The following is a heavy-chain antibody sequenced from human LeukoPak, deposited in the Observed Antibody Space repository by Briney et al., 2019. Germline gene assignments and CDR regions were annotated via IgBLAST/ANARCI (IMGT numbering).Heavy chain of an antibody. D-gene: IGHD2-2*01. CDR2: IYTSGST. Sequence: SETLSLTCAVSGGSITSDNYSWSWIRQPPGKGLEWIGYIYTSGSTNYNPSLKSRVTMSVDTSKNQFSLKLSSVTAADTAVYYCARLRVVVPAATRPRPPSTDVWGKGTTVTVSS. CDR3: ARLRVVVPAATRPRPPSTDV. J-gene: IGHJ6*03. V-gene: IGHV4-61*01. CDR1: GGSITSDNYS.